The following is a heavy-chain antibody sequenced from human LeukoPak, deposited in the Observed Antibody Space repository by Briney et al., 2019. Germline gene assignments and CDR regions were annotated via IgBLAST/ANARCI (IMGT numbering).Heavy chain of an antibody. Sequence: SETLSLTCTVSGGSVSSGSYYWSWIRQPPGKGLEWIGYIYYSGSTNYNPSLKSRVTISVDTSKNQFSLKLSSVTAAVTAVYYCARVWLGYGGNQYFDYWGQGTLVTVSS. D-gene: IGHD4-23*01. J-gene: IGHJ4*02. CDR2: IYYSGST. V-gene: IGHV4-61*01. CDR3: ARVWLGYGGNQYFDY. CDR1: GGSVSSGSYY.